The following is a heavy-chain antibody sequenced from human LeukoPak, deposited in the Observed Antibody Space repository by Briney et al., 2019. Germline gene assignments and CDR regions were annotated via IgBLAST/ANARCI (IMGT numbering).Heavy chain of an antibody. Sequence: SETLSLTCTVSGYSISSGYYWGWIRQPPGKGLEWIGSIYHSGSTYYNPSLKSRVTISVDTSKNQFSLKLSSVTAADTAVYYCARASVDHTFPFDYWGQGTLVTVSS. CDR3: ARASVDHTFPFDY. CDR2: IYHSGST. V-gene: IGHV4-38-2*02. CDR1: GYSISSGYY. J-gene: IGHJ4*02. D-gene: IGHD3-16*01.